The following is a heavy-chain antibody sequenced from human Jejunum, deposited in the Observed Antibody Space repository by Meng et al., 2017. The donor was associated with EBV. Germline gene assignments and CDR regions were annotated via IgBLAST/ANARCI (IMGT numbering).Heavy chain of an antibody. CDR3: VRGPPPDT. CDR1: GFTLSSYW. Sequence: EGQLVESGGGLVQPGDSLRLSCAASGFTLSSYWMHWVRQAPGKGLVWVSRINSDGSKTNYADYVKGRFTISRDIAKNTLYLQLNSLRADDTAVYYCVRGPPPDTWGQGTLVTVSS. CDR2: INSDGSKT. V-gene: IGHV3-74*01. J-gene: IGHJ5*02.